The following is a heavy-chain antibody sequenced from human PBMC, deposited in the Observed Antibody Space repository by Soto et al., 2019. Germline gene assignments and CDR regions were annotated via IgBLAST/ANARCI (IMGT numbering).Heavy chain of an antibody. CDR3: ARSEPDYDILTGLEVRGAFDI. D-gene: IGHD3-9*01. V-gene: IGHV4-59*01. Sequence: PSETLSLTCTVSGGSISSYYWSWIRQPPGKGLKWIGYIYYSGSTNYNPSLKSRVTISVDTSKNQFSLKLSSVTAADTAVYYCARSEPDYDILTGLEVRGAFDIWGQGTMVTVSS. CDR2: IYYSGST. CDR1: GGSISSYY. J-gene: IGHJ3*02.